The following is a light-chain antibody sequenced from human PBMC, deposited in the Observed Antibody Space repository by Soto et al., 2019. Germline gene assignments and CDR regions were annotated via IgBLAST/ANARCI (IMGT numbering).Light chain of an antibody. CDR2: GAS. Sequence: VMTEYPDSLCVSPGERGSISCRAIESVSSNVAWYQQRPGQAPRLLIYGASTRATDTPVRFRGSGSGTEFTLTISSLQSEDLGVYYCQQYNNWPPSIIFGQGTRLEIK. V-gene: IGKV3-15*01. CDR3: QQYNNWPPSII. J-gene: IGKJ5*01. CDR1: ESVSSN.